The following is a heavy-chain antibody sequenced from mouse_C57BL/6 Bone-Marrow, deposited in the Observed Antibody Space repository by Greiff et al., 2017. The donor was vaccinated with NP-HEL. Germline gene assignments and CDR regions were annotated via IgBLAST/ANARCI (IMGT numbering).Heavy chain of an antibody. J-gene: IGHJ4*01. CDR3: ARHGDGYYDFDYAMDY. D-gene: IGHD2-3*01. Sequence: DVMLVESGGGLVQPGGSLKLSCAASGFTFSDYGMAWVRQAPRKGPEWVAFISNLAYSIYYADTVTGRFTISRENAKNTLYLEMSSLRSEDTAMYYCARHGDGYYDFDYAMDYWGQGTSVTVSS. V-gene: IGHV5-15*01. CDR2: ISNLAYSI. CDR1: GFTFSDYG.